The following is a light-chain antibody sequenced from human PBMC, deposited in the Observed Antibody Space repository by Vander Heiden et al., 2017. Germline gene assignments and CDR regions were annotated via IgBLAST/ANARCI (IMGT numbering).Light chain of an antibody. Sequence: DIQMTQSPSSLSASVGARVTISCRASQSISSYLNWYQHRPGEAPKLLIYTASSLQSGVPSRFSGSGSGTDFTLTISSLQPEDFATYYFQQIYVTPPTFGQGTKVEIK. V-gene: IGKV1-39*01. J-gene: IGKJ1*01. CDR3: QQIYVTPPT. CDR1: QSISSY. CDR2: TAS.